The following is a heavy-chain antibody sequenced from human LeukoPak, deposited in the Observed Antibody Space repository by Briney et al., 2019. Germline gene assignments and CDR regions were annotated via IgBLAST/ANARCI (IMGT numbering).Heavy chain of an antibody. D-gene: IGHD2-21*02. CDR2: IYYSGST. Sequence: SETLSLTCTVSGDSISSYYWSWIRQPPGKGLEWIGYIYYSGSTNYNPSLKSRVTISVDTSKNQFSLKLSSVTAADTAVYYCARLGCGGDCFRSYYYYMDVWGKGTTVTISS. CDR3: ARLGCGGDCFRSYYYYMDV. V-gene: IGHV4-59*01. J-gene: IGHJ6*03. CDR1: GDSISSYY.